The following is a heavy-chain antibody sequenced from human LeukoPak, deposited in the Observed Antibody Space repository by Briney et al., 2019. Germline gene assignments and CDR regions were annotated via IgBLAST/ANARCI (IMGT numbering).Heavy chain of an antibody. Sequence: SETLSLTCTVSGGSISSYYWSWIRQPPGKGLEWIGYIYYSGSTNYNPSLKGRVTISVDTSKNQFSLKLSSVTAADTAVYYCARDLWGAGGYWGQGTLVTVSS. CDR3: ARDLWGAGGY. CDR1: GGSISSYY. V-gene: IGHV4-59*01. J-gene: IGHJ4*02. CDR2: IYYSGST. D-gene: IGHD1-26*01.